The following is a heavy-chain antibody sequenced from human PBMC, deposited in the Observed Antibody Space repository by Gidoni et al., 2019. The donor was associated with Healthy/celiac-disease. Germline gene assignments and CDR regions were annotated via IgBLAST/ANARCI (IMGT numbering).Heavy chain of an antibody. Sequence: EVQLLESGGGLVQPGGSLRLSCAAPGFPFSSYAMSWVRQAPGKGLGWVSASSGVGGSTYYADSVKGRFTISRDKSKNTLYLQMNSLRAEDTAVYYCAKEQYYYGSGTDHYWGQGTLVTVSS. CDR3: AKEQYYYGSGTDHY. V-gene: IGHV3-23*01. CDR2: SSGVGGST. CDR1: GFPFSSYA. D-gene: IGHD3-10*01. J-gene: IGHJ4*02.